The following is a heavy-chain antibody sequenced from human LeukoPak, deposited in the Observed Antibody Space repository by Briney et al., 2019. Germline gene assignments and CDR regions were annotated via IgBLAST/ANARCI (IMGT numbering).Heavy chain of an antibody. Sequence: ASVTVSCKASGYTFSNYGISWVRQAPGQGLEWMGWISAYNGNTNYAQKLQGRVTMTTDTATSTAYMKLRSLRSDDTAVYYCARDSAYDSSGFNDYWGQGTLVTVSS. J-gene: IGHJ4*02. CDR1: GYTFSNYG. V-gene: IGHV1-18*01. D-gene: IGHD3-22*01. CDR3: ARDSAYDSSGFNDY. CDR2: ISAYNGNT.